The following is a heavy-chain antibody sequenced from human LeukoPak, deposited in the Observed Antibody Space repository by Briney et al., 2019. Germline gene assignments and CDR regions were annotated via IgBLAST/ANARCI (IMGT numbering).Heavy chain of an antibody. CDR3: ARRYSGSWYRRYYYGMDV. D-gene: IGHD6-13*01. Sequence: SETLSLTCTVSGGSVSSGSYYWSWIRQPPGKGLEWIGYIYYSGSTNYNPSLKSRVTISVDTSKNQFSLKLSSVTAADTAVYYCARRYSGSWYRRYYYGMDVWGQGTTVTVSS. J-gene: IGHJ6*02. V-gene: IGHV4-61*01. CDR2: IYYSGST. CDR1: GGSVSSGSYY.